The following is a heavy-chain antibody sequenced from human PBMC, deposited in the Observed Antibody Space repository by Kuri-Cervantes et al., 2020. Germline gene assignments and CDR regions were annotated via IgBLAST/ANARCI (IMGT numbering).Heavy chain of an antibody. V-gene: IGHV3-9*01. CDR2: ISWNSGSI. D-gene: IGHD3-10*01. Sequence: SLKISFAASGFTFDDYAMHWVRQAPGKGLEWVPGISWNSGSIGYADSVKGRFTISRDNAKNSLYLQMNSLRAEDTALYYCAKDLYGSGSDWGQGTLVTVSS. CDR3: AKDLYGSGSD. J-gene: IGHJ4*02. CDR1: GFTFDDYA.